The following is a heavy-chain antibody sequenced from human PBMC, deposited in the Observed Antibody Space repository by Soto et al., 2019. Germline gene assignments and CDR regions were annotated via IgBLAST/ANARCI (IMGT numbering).Heavy chain of an antibody. CDR3: ARVSRVIGTTDY. CDR2: IYYSGST. CDR1: GGSITSGGYY. D-gene: IGHD1-7*01. V-gene: IGHV4-31*03. Sequence: SETLSLTCTVSGGSITSGGYYWSWNRQHPGKRLEWIGYIYYSGSTYYNPSLKSRVTISVDTTKNQFSLKLSSVTAADTAVYYCARVSRVIGTTDYWGQGTLLTVSS. J-gene: IGHJ4*02.